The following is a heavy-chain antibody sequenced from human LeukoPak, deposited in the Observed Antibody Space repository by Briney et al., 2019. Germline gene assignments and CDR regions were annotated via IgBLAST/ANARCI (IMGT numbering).Heavy chain of an antibody. CDR1: GFTFSSYW. V-gene: IGHV3-7*01. CDR2: IKQDGSEK. D-gene: IGHD2-2*02. CDR3: ARDIVVVPAAIRDYYYYYGMDV. J-gene: IGHJ6*02. Sequence: PGGSLRLSCAASGFTFSSYWMSWVRQAPGKGLGWVANIKQDGSEKYYVDSVKGRFTISRDNAKNSLYLQMNSLRAEDTAVYYCARDIVVVPAAIRDYYYYYGMDVWGQGTTVTVSS.